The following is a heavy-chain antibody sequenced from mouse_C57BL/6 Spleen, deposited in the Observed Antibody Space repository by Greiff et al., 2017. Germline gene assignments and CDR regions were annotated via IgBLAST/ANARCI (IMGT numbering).Heavy chain of an antibody. V-gene: IGHV1-52*01. J-gene: IGHJ2*01. CDR1: GYTFTSYW. CDR2: IYPSDSET. D-gene: IGHD2-4*01. Sequence: VQLQQPGAELVRPGSSVKLSCKASGYTFTSYWMHWVKQRPIQGLEWIGNIYPSDSETHYNQKFKDKATLTVDKSSSTAYMQLSSLTSEDSAVYCCARKDYDYDGNYFDYWGQGTTLTVSS. CDR3: ARKDYDYDGNYFDY.